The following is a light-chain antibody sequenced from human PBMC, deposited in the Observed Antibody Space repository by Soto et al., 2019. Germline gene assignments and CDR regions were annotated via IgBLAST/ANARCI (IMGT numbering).Light chain of an antibody. CDR1: SSDVGTYNY. Sequence: QSVLTQPASVSGSPGQSITISCTGTSSDVGTYNYVSWYQQHPGKAPKVMFYEVTYRPSGVSNRFSGSKSGNTASLTISGLQAEDDAEYYCSSYTGSSTLYVFGTGTKLTVL. J-gene: IGLJ1*01. CDR2: EVT. V-gene: IGLV2-14*01. CDR3: SSYTGSSTLYV.